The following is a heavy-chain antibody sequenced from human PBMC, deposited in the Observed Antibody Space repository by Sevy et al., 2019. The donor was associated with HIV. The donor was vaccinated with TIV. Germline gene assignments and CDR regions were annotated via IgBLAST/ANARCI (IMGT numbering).Heavy chain of an antibody. CDR3: ARAGVAGLFDY. D-gene: IGHD6-19*01. CDR2: IYSSAST. CDR1: GASISSYY. J-gene: IGHJ4*02. Sequence: SETLSLTCTVSGASISSYYWSWIRQPAGKGLEWIGRIYSSASTNYNPSLQSRVTMSLDTSKNQFSLKLTSVTAVDTAVYYCARAGVAGLFDYWGQGTLVTVSS. V-gene: IGHV4-4*07.